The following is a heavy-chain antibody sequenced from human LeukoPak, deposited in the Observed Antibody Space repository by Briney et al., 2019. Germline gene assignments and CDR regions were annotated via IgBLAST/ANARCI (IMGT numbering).Heavy chain of an antibody. CDR2: IIPSFRTT. CDR3: ARGRSMAVLNYFDY. V-gene: IGHV1-69*05. CDR1: GDTFSNHP. J-gene: IGHJ4*02. Sequence: SVTVSCKASGDTFSNHPISWVRQAPGQGLEWMGGIIPSFRTTNYAQKFQGRVTISTDKSTSTAYMELSSLRSDDTAVYYCARGRSMAVLNYFDYWGQGTLVTVSS. D-gene: IGHD6-6*01.